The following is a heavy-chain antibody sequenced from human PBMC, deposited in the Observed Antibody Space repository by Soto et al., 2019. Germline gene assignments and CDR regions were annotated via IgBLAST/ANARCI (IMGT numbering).Heavy chain of an antibody. CDR1: GFTFTTYS. D-gene: IGHD3-10*01. CDR3: ARVRYGVSMVRGVILDPSYYCYTMDV. Sequence: GGSLRLSCAASGFTFTTYSMNWVRQAPGKGLEWVSSITSSSTYIYYADSVKGRFTISRDNAKNSLYLQMNSLRAEDTAVYYCARVRYGVSMVRGVILDPSYYCYTMDVWGRGTTVTVSS. J-gene: IGHJ6*02. CDR2: ITSSSTYI. V-gene: IGHV3-21*01.